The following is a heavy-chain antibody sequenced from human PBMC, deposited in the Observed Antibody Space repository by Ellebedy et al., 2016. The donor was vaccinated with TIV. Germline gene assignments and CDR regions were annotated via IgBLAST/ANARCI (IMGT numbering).Heavy chain of an antibody. CDR1: GFTFSSYA. CDR3: VTWGQSYGR. J-gene: IGHJ4*02. D-gene: IGHD3-16*01. CDR2: INPDGSAE. Sequence: PGGSLRLSCAASGFTFSSYAMSWVRQAPGKGLEWVAHINPDGSAEYYVDSVKGRFTISSANAKRSLFLQMNILRVDETAGYYCVTWGQSYGRWGQGSLVTISS. V-gene: IGHV3-7*03.